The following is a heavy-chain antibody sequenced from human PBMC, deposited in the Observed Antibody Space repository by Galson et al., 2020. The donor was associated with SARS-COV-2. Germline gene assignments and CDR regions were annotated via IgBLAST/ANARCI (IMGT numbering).Heavy chain of an antibody. Sequence: ASVKVSCKASGYTFTDYYMHWVRQAPGQGLEWMGWINPITGGTNGAQKFQGRVTMTRDTSIRTAYMELSRLRSDDTAVYYCARLRYYDILTGYTVDVWGQGTMVTVSS. CDR3: ARLRYYDILTGYTVDV. D-gene: IGHD3-9*01. CDR2: INPITGGT. CDR1: GYTFTDYY. J-gene: IGHJ6*02. V-gene: IGHV1-2*02.